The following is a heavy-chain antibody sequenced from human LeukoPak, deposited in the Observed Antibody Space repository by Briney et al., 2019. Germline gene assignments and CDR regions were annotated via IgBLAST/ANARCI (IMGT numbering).Heavy chain of an antibody. CDR1: GYTFTGDY. CDR2: FDPEDGET. V-gene: IGHV1-24*01. D-gene: IGHD1-26*01. Sequence: ASVKVSCKASGYTFTGDYMHWVRQAPGKGLEWMGGFDPEDGETIYAQKFQGRVTMTEDTSTDTAYMELSSLRSEDTAVYYCATWTGSGSYHDYWGQGTLVTVSS. CDR3: ATWTGSGSYHDY. J-gene: IGHJ4*02.